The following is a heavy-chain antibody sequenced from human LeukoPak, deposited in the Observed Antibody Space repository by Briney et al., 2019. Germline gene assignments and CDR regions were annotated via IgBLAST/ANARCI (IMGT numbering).Heavy chain of an antibody. D-gene: IGHD3-10*01. J-gene: IGHJ4*02. V-gene: IGHV3-33*06. CDR2: IWYDGSNK. CDR3: AKDSAITMAHYFDY. Sequence: GGSLRLSCAASGFTFSSYGMDWVRQAPGEGLGWVAVIWYDGSNKYYADSVKGRFTISRDNSKNTLYLQMNSLRAEDTAVYYCAKDSAITMAHYFDYWGQGTLVTVSS. CDR1: GFTFSSYG.